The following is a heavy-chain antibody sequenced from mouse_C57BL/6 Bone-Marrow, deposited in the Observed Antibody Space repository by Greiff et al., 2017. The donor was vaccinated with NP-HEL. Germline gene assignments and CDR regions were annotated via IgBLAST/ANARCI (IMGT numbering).Heavy chain of an antibody. CDR1: GYTFTSYW. CDR2: IDPSDSYT. D-gene: IGHD1-1*01. J-gene: IGHJ1*03. Sequence: QVQLQQPGAELVMPGASVKLSCKASGYTFTSYWMHWVKQRPGQGLEWIGEIDPSDSYTNYNQKFKGKSTLNVDKSSSTAYMQLSSLTSEDSAVYYCARRYGSSYWYFDVWGTGTTVTVSS. V-gene: IGHV1-69*01. CDR3: ARRYGSSYWYFDV.